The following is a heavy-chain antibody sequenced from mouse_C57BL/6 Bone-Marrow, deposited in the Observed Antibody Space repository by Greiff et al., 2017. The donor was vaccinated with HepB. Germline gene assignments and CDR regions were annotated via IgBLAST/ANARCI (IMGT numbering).Heavy chain of an antibody. J-gene: IGHJ1*03. D-gene: IGHD1-1*01. CDR2: INYDGSST. CDR1: GFTFSDYY. V-gene: IGHV5-16*01. Sequence: EVQLVESEGGLVQPGSSMKLSCTASGFTFSDYYMAWVRQVPEKGLEWVANINYDGSSTYYLDSLKSRFIISRDNAKNILDLQMSSLKSEDTATYYCARGHYGSSRDWYFDVWGTGTTVTVSS. CDR3: ARGHYGSSRDWYFDV.